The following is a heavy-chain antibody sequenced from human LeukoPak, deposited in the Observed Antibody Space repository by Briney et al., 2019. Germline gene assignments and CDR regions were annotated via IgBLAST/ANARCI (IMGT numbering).Heavy chain of an antibody. Sequence: LRLSCAASGFTFSSSGMHWVRQPPGKGLEWIGEINHSGSTNYNPSLKSRVTISVDTSKNQFSLKLSSVTAADTAVYYCARGRYSSGWLTGYYFDYWGQGTLVTVSS. CDR3: ARGRYSSGWLTGYYFDY. J-gene: IGHJ4*02. V-gene: IGHV4-34*01. CDR1: GFTFSSSG. CDR2: INHSGST. D-gene: IGHD6-19*01.